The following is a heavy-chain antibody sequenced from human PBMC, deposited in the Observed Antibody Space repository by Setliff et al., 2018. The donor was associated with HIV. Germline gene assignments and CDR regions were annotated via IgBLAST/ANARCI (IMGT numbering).Heavy chain of an antibody. CDR1: GYNFENHA. CDR3: ARGLYGDYGGDLNWLDP. CDR2: INANSGSP. D-gene: IGHD4-17*01. V-gene: IGHV7-4-1*02. Sequence: ASVKVSCKTSGYNFENHAINWVRQAPGQGLEWMGWINANSGSPTYAQAFTGRFLFSVDTAVATAYLQINNLKTEDTAVYFCARGLYGDYGGDLNWLDPWGHGTRVTVSS. J-gene: IGHJ5*02.